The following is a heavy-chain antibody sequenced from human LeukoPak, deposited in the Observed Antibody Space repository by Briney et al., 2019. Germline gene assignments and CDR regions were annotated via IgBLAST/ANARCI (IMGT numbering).Heavy chain of an antibody. CDR3: ARDASRIQLWPL. J-gene: IGHJ4*02. D-gene: IGHD5-18*01. V-gene: IGHV4-39*02. Sequence: KPGGSLRLSCAASGFTFTNYWMSWVRQAPGKGLEWIGSIYYSGSTYYNPSLKSRVTISVDTSKNQFSLKLSSVTAADTAIYYCARDASRIQLWPLWGQGTLVTVSS. CDR1: GFTFTNYW. CDR2: IYYSGST.